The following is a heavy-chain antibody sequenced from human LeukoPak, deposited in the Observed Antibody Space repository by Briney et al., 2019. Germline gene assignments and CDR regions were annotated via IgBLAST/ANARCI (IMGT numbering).Heavy chain of an antibody. V-gene: IGHV1-18*01. CDR2: ISAYNGNT. D-gene: IGHD3-9*01. CDR1: GYTFTSYG. Sequence: ASVKVSCKASGYTFTSYGISWVRQAPGQGLEWMGWISAYNGNTNYAQKLQGRVTMTTDTSTSTAYMELRSLRSDDTAVYYCARGQTSYYDIGDLAGPPQSPLDYWGQGTLVTVSS. CDR3: ARGQTSYYDIGDLAGPPQSPLDY. J-gene: IGHJ4*02.